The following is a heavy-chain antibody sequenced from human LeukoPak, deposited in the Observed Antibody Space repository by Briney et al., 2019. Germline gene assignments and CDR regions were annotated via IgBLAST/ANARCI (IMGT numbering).Heavy chain of an antibody. Sequence: GGSLRLSCAASGFTFSRFWMHWVRQAPGKGLVWVSRINTDGSNTIYADSVKGRFTISRDNAKNTLYLQMNSLRAEDTAVYYCARKIGGAVAGNWYFDLWGRGTLVIVSS. J-gene: IGHJ2*01. V-gene: IGHV3-74*01. CDR1: GFTFSRFW. CDR2: INTDGSNT. D-gene: IGHD6-19*01. CDR3: ARKIGGAVAGNWYFDL.